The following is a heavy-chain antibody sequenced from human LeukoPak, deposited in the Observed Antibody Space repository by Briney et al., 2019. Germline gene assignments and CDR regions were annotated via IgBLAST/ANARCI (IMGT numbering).Heavy chain of an antibody. CDR3: AKDTYSSGYDYFDY. CDR1: GFTFDDYV. V-gene: IGHV3-9*01. Sequence: GGSLRLPCAASGFTFDDYVMHWVRQAPGKGLEWVSGISWNSGSIGYADSVKGRFTISRDNAKNSLYLQMNSLRAEDTALYYCAKDTYSSGYDYFDYWGQGTLVTVSS. CDR2: ISWNSGSI. J-gene: IGHJ4*02. D-gene: IGHD6-19*01.